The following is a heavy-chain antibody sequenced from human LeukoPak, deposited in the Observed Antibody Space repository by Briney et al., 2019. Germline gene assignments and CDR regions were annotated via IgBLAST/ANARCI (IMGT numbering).Heavy chain of an antibody. J-gene: IGHJ4*02. CDR1: GFTFSTYT. CDR3: ARGQGPDY. V-gene: IGHV3-21*01. Sequence: GGSLRLSCAASGFTFSTYTMNWVRQAPGKGLEWVSSISSSSSYIAYSDSVKGRFTISRDNAKNSLYLQMNSLRAEDTAVFYCARGQGPDYWGQGTMLIVSS. CDR2: ISSSSSYI.